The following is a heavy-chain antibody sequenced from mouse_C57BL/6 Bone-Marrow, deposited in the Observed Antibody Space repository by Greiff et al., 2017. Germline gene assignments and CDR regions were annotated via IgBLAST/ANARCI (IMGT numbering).Heavy chain of an antibody. CDR2: IYPGGGYT. D-gene: IGHD4-1*01. J-gene: IGHJ2*01. CDR1: GYTFTNYW. Sequence: VKLQESGAELVRPGTSVKMSCKASGYTFTNYWIGWAEQRPGHGLEWIGDIYPGGGYTNYNEKFKGKATLTADKSSSTAYMQFSSLTSEDSAIYYCARGGTGGFDYWGQGTTLTVSS. V-gene: IGHV1-63*01. CDR3: ARGGTGGFDY.